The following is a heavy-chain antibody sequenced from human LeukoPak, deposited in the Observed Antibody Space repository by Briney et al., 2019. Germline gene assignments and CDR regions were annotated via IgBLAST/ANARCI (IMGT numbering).Heavy chain of an antibody. CDR3: ARVSLVWYYGMDV. D-gene: IGHD2-21*01. CDR2: INHSGST. V-gene: IGHV4-34*01. Sequence: SETLSLTCAVYGGSFSGYYWSWIRQPPGKGLEWIGEINHSGSTNYNPSLKSRVTISVDTSKNQFSLKLSSVTAADTAVYYCARVSLVWYYGMDVWGQGTTVTVSS. CDR1: GGSFSGYY. J-gene: IGHJ6*02.